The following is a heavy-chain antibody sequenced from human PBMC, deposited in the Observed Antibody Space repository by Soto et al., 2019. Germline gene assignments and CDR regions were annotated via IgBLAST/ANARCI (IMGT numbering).Heavy chain of an antibody. Sequence: QVQLQESGPGLVKPSQTLSLTCTVSGGSISSGNYYWSWIRQPPGKGLEWIGFISYSGSTYYSTSLRSRITIAVATSKSQFSLNLSLVTAAATAVYYGATMGTQATGLDFFDYWGQGSLVTVSS. CDR2: ISYSGST. D-gene: IGHD1-1*01. V-gene: IGHV4-30-4*01. J-gene: IGHJ4*02. CDR3: ATMGTQATGLDFFDY. CDR1: GGSISSGNYY.